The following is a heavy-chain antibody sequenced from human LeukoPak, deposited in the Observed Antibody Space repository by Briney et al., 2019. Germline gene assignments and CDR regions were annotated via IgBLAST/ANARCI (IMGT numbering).Heavy chain of an antibody. CDR2: IYYSGST. CDR1: GGSISSYY. CDR3: ARREVRGLYFDY. J-gene: IGHJ4*02. Sequence: SETLSLTCTVSGGSISSYYWSWIRQPPGRGLEWIGYIYYSGSTNYNASLKSRVTISVDTSKKQFSLKLTPVTAADTAVYYCARREVRGLYFDYWGQGTLVTVSS. V-gene: IGHV4-59*08. D-gene: IGHD2-2*01.